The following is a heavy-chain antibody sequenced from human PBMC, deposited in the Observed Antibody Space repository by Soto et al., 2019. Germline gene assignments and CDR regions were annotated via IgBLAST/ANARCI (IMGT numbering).Heavy chain of an antibody. V-gene: IGHV3-21*05. D-gene: IGHD4-17*01. CDR1: GFMFNNYA. Sequence: GGSLRLSCVGSGFMFNNYAWHWVRQAPGKGLEWVSYIRCGGSYKYYADSVKGRFTISRDNAKNSLYLQMNSLRAEDTAVYYCARGYPGHYGDFLDYWGQGTLVTVSS. J-gene: IGHJ4*02. CDR3: ARGYPGHYGDFLDY. CDR2: IRCGGSYK.